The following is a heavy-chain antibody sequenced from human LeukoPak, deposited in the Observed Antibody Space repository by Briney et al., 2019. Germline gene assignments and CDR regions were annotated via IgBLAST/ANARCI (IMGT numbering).Heavy chain of an antibody. V-gene: IGHV4-59*08. CDR3: ARLGYYYGSGSYYPHDWFDP. Sequence: SETLSLTCTVSGGSISIYYWSWIRQPPGKGLEWIGYIYYSGSTNYNPSLKSRVTISVDTSKNQFSLKLSSVTAADTAVYYCARLGYYYGSGSYYPHDWFDPWGQGTLVTVSS. J-gene: IGHJ5*02. CDR2: IYYSGST. D-gene: IGHD3-10*01. CDR1: GGSISIYY.